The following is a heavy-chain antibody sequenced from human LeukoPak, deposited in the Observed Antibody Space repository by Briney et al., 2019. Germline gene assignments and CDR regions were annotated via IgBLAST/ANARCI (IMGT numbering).Heavy chain of an antibody. D-gene: IGHD5-12*01. J-gene: IGHJ4*02. CDR1: GYNFIANS. CDR3: AVGRGFAHGRLEE. Sequence: GASVKISCKTSGYNFIANSIHWVRQAPGKGLEWMGRFHPPDDEAKYLERFDGRIAITADTSTGTSYLELKGLTSDDTALYFCAVGRGFAHGRLEEWGQGTLITVSS. V-gene: IGHV1-69-2*01. CDR2: FHPPDDEA.